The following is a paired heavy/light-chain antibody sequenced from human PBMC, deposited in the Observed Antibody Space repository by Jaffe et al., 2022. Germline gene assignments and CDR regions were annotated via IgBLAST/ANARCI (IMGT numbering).Light chain of an antibody. Sequence: EIVLTQSPGTLSLSPGERATLSCRASQSVSSSYLAWYQQKPGQAPRLLIYGASSRATGIPDRFSGSGSGTDFTLTISRLEPEDFAVYYCQQYGSSPKMYTFGQGTKLEIK. V-gene: IGKV3-20*01. CDR2: GAS. CDR1: QSVSSSY. CDR3: QQYGSSPKMYT. J-gene: IGKJ2*01.
Heavy chain of an antibody. D-gene: IGHD2-2*01. CDR2: IYHSGST. Sequence: QVQLQESGPGLVKPSETLSLTCAVSGYSISSGYYWGWIRQPPGKGLEWIGSIYHSGSTYYNPSLKSRVTISVDTSKNQFSLKLSSVTAADTAVYYCASDCSSTSCQGDYNWFDPWGQGTLVTVSS. CDR1: GYSISSGYY. J-gene: IGHJ5*02. V-gene: IGHV4-38-2*01. CDR3: ASDCSSTSCQGDYNWFDP.